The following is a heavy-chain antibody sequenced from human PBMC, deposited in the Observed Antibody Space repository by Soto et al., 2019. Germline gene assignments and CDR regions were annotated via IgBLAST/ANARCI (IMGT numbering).Heavy chain of an antibody. CDR1: GFTFTNAW. Sequence: EVQLVESGGGLVKPGESLRLSCAASGFTFTNAWMGWVRQAPGKGLEWVGRIKSKTDGGTTDYEAPVKGRFTISRDDSKNTLYLQMNSLKTDVTAVYYCTTGANSSPHYTLGYWGQGTLVTVSS. CDR2: IKSKTDGGTT. V-gene: IGHV3-15*01. J-gene: IGHJ4*02. CDR3: TTGANSSPHYTLGY. D-gene: IGHD3-22*01.